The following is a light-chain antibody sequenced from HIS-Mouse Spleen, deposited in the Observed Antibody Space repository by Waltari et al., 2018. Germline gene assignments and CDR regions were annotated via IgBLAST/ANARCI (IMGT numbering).Light chain of an antibody. CDR1: SSAVGCYNL. Sequence: QSALTQPASVPGSPGQSLNTSRTGTSSAVGCYNLSSWYQQHPGKAPKLMIYEGSKRPSGVSNRFSGSKSGNTASLTISGLQAEDEADYYCCSYAGSSTYWVFGGGTKLTVL. V-gene: IGLV2-23*01. CDR2: EGS. CDR3: CSYAGSSTYWV. J-gene: IGLJ3*02.